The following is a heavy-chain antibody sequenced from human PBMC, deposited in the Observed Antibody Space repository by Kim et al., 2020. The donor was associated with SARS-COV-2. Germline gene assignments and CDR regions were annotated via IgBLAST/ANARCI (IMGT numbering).Heavy chain of an antibody. CDR1: GYTFTDYY. D-gene: IGHD3-10*01. CDR3: ARDRVTVVRGVTGRIYFD. CDR2: INPKNGGT. V-gene: IGHV1-2*02. Sequence: ASVKVSCKASGYTFTDYYMHWVRQAPGQGLEWMGWINPKNGGTYYAQNLQGRVTMTRDTSISTVYMELSRLRSDDTALYYCARDRVTVVRGVTGRIYFD. J-gene: IGHJ4*01.